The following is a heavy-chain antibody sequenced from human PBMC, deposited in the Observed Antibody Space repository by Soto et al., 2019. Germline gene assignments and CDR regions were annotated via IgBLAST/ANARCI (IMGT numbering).Heavy chain of an antibody. D-gene: IGHD3-16*01. V-gene: IGHV4-59*01. J-gene: IGHJ6*03. CDR3: AAAVPAEYVFPYYYMDV. CDR2: IYYSGSA. Sequence: QVQLQESGPGLVKPSETLSLTCTVSGASISSYHWSWIRQTPGKGLEWIGYIYYSGSANYNPSLKSGVTSSVNTSKNQVSLKLSSVTAADTGVYYCAAAVPAEYVFPYYYMDVWGKGTTVTVSS. CDR1: GASISSYH.